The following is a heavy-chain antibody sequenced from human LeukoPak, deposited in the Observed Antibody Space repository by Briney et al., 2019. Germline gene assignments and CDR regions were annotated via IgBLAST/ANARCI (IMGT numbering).Heavy chain of an antibody. CDR1: GFTFDDYA. D-gene: IGHD3-22*01. J-gene: IGHJ4*02. V-gene: IGHV3-9*03. CDR2: ITWNSGSI. CDR3: AKGTVSSGYYWVFEY. Sequence: GGSLRLSCAASGFTFDDYAMHWVRQAPGKCLEWVSSITWNSGSIDYADSVKGRFTISRDNAKNSLYLQMNSLRAEDMALYYCAKGTVSSGYYWVFEYWGQGTLVTVSS.